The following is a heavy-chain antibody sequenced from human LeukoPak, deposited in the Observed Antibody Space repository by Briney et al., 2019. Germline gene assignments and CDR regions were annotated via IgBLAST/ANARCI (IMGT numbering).Heavy chain of an antibody. J-gene: IGHJ5*02. CDR1: GGSISSFY. Sequence: SETLSLTCTVSGGSISSFYWSWIRQPPGKGLEWIGYIYYSGSTNYNPSLKSRVTISVDTSKNQFSLKLSSVTAADTAVYYCARLKSVNWFDPWGQGTLVTVSS. CDR3: ARLKSVNWFDP. CDR2: IYYSGST. V-gene: IGHV4-59*08.